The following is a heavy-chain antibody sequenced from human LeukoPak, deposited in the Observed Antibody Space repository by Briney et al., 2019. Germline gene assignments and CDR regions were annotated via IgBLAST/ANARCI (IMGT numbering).Heavy chain of an antibody. V-gene: IGHV3-66*01. CDR3: ARDKGATSY. Sequence: GGSLRLSCAASGFTFSSYWMHWVRQAPGKGLEWVSVIYSGGSTYYADSVKGRFTISRDNSKNTLYLQMNSLRAEDTAVYYCARDKGATSYWGQGTLVTVSS. D-gene: IGHD5-12*01. CDR2: IYSGGST. J-gene: IGHJ4*02. CDR1: GFTFSSYW.